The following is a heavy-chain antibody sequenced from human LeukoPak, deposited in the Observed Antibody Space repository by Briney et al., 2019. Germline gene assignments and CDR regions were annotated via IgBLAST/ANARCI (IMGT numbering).Heavy chain of an antibody. CDR3: ARDQTGITVAATGWFDP. D-gene: IGHD6-19*01. Sequence: PGGSRRLSCAASGFTFSDYYMSWIRQAPGRGLEWVSYISNSGTTRYYAYSVKGRFTISRDNAKNSLYLQMNSLRAEDTAVYYCARDQTGITVAATGWFDPWGQGTLVTVSS. CDR2: ISNSGTTR. CDR1: GFTFSDYY. J-gene: IGHJ5*02. V-gene: IGHV3-11*04.